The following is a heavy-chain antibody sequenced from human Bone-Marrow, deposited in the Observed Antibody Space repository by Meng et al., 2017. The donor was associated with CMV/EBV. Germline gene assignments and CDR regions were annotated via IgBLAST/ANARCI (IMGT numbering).Heavy chain of an antibody. CDR2: TFYWSKWSN. CDR1: GDSVSTNGGA. Sequence: SQTLSLTCAVFGDSVSTNGGAWNWIRHSPSRGLEWLGRTFYWSKWSNDYAISVKGRISINPDTSKNQFTLQLTSVTPDYTAVYYCARGRNHGFDIWGQGTMVTVSS. J-gene: IGHJ3*02. V-gene: IGHV6-1*01. CDR3: ARGRNHGFDI.